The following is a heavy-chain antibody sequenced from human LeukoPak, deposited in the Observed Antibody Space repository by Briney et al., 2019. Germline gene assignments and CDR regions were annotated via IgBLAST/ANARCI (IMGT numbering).Heavy chain of an antibody. CDR2: ISQNGGEK. D-gene: IGHD6-13*01. Sequence: PGGSLRLSCAVSGFTFSDYWMNRVRQAPGKGLEWVASISQNGGEKSYVDSVKGRFTISRDNPKNSLYLQMSSLRAEDTAVYYCARDGTAAGLYFDLWGQGTLVTVSS. CDR3: ARDGTAAGLYFDL. V-gene: IGHV3-7*01. CDR1: GFTFSDYW. J-gene: IGHJ4*01.